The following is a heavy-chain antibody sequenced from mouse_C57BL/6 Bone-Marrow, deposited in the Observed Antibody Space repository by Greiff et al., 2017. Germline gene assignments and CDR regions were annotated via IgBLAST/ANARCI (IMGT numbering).Heavy chain of an antibody. CDR2: ISSGGSYT. CDR1: GFTFSSYG. V-gene: IGHV5-6*01. D-gene: IGHD1-1*01. J-gene: IGHJ1*03. CDR3: ARHGDYYGSSYWYFDV. Sequence: EVMLVESGGDLVKPGGSLKLSCAASGFTFSSYGMSWVRQTPDKRLEWVATISSGGSYTYYPDSVKGRFTISSDNAKNTLYLQMSSLQSEDTAMYYCARHGDYYGSSYWYFDVWGTGTTVTVSS.